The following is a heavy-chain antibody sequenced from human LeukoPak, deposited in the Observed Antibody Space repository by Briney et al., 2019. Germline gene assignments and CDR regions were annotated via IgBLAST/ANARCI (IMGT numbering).Heavy chain of an antibody. CDR1: GYSISSGYY. J-gene: IGHJ4*02. CDR2: IYHSGST. Sequence: SETLSLTFAVSGYSISSGYYWGWIRQPPGKGLEWMGSIYHSGSTYYTPSLKSRVTISVDTSKNQFSLNLSLLTSADRAGHYCERTNYDYPDYWGQGTLVTVSS. V-gene: IGHV4-38-2*01. D-gene: IGHD3-16*01. CDR3: ERTNYDYPDY.